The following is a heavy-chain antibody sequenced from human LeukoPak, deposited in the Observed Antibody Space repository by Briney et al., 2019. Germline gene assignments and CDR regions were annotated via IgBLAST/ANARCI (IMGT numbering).Heavy chain of an antibody. D-gene: IGHD5-18*01. CDR2: IYYSGST. CDR3: ASNNHRDGYSYGDYYFDY. J-gene: IGHJ4*02. Sequence: SETLSLTCTVSGGSISSYYWGWIRQPPGKGLEWIGSIYYSGSTYYNPSLKSRVTISVDTSKNQFSLKLRSVTAADTAVYYCASNNHRDGYSYGDYYFDYWGQGTLVTVSS. CDR1: GGSISSYY. V-gene: IGHV4-39*07.